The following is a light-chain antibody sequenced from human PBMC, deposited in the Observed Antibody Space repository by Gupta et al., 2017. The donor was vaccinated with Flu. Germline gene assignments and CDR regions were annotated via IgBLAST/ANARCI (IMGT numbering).Light chain of an antibody. J-gene: IGKJ2*03. Sequence: DIVMTQSPDSLAVSLGERATINCKSSQSVLYSSNNKNYLAWYQQKPGQPPKLLIYWASTRESGVPDRFSGSGSGTDSTLTISSLQAEDVAVYYCQQYYSTLYSFGQGTKLEIK. V-gene: IGKV4-1*01. CDR3: QQYYSTLYS. CDR1: QSVLYSSNNKNY. CDR2: WAS.